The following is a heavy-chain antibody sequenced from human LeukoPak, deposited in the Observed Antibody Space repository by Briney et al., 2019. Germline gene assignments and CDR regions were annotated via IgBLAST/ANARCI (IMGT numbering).Heavy chain of an antibody. D-gene: IGHD3-3*01. CDR2: IYYSGST. CDR3: ASSAYYDFWSGAEYYFDY. J-gene: IGHJ4*02. V-gene: IGHV4-39*01. Sequence: PGGSLRLSCAASGFTFSSYSMNWIRQPPGKGLEWIGSIYYSGSTYYNPSLKSRVTISVDTSKNQFSLKLSSVTAADTAVYYCASSAYYDFWSGAEYYFDYWGQGTLVTVSS. CDR1: GFTFSSYS.